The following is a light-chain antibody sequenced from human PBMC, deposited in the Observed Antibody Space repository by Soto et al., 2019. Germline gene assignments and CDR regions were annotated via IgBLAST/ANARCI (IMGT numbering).Light chain of an antibody. V-gene: IGKV3-11*01. J-gene: IGKJ4*01. CDR1: QSVKTE. Sequence: EIVLTQSPATLSLSPGERVTLSCRASQSVKTELAWFQQRPGQAPRLLIYDASNRATGIPARFSGSGSGTDSTLTISLLEAEDFAVYYCQQREDGLTFGGGTKVEIK. CDR2: DAS. CDR3: QQREDGLT.